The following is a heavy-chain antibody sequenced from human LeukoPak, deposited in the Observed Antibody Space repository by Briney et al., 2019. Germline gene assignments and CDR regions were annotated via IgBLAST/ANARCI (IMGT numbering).Heavy chain of an antibody. J-gene: IGHJ4*02. Sequence: GGSLRLSCAASGFTFSSYAMHWVRQAPGKGLEWVAVISYDGSNKYYADSVKGRFTISRDNSKNTLYLQMNSLRAEDTAVYYCARDGEGYSGYSGFDYWGQGTLVTVSS. D-gene: IGHD5-12*01. V-gene: IGHV3-30*04. CDR3: ARDGEGYSGYSGFDY. CDR2: ISYDGSNK. CDR1: GFTFSSYA.